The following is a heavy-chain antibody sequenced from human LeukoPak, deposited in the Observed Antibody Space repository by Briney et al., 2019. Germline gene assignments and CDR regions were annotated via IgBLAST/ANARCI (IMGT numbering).Heavy chain of an antibody. Sequence: PSETLSLTCTVSGGSISSSSYYWGWIRQPPGKGLEWIGSIYYSGSTYYNPSLKSRVTISVDTSKNQFSLKLSSVTAADTAVYYCARDNSRGYCSGGSCYNWFDPWGQGTLVTVSS. D-gene: IGHD2-15*01. CDR1: GGSISSSSYY. J-gene: IGHJ5*02. V-gene: IGHV4-39*07. CDR3: ARDNSRGYCSGGSCYNWFDP. CDR2: IYYSGST.